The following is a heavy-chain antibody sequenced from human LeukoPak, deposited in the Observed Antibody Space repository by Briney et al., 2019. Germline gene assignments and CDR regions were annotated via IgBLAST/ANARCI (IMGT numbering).Heavy chain of an antibody. Sequence: HGESLKISCKASGYTFTSYDINWVRQATGQGLEWMGWMNPNSGNTGYAQKFQGRVTITRNTSISTAYMELSSLRSEDTAVYYCARDPKGNWNDEGGAFDIWGQGTMVTASS. J-gene: IGHJ3*02. D-gene: IGHD1-1*01. CDR1: GYTFTSYD. CDR2: MNPNSGNT. CDR3: ARDPKGNWNDEGGAFDI. V-gene: IGHV1-8*03.